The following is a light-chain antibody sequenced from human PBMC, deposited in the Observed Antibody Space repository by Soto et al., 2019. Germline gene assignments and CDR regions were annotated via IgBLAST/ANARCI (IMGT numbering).Light chain of an antibody. J-gene: IGLJ2*01. CDR3: ASKTTSSTVL. CDR2: DVR. Sequence: QSVLTQPSSMYGSPGQSITISCTGTSSDIGAYEHVSWYQQRPGRAPKVLIYDVRIRPSEVSNRFSGSKSGDTASLTISGLQAEDEAVYYCASKTTSSTVLFGGGTKLTVL. CDR1: SSDIGAYEH. V-gene: IGLV2-14*03.